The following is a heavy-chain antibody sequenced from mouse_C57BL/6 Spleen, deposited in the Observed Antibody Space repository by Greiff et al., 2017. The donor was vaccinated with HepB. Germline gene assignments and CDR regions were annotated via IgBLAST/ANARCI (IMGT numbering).Heavy chain of an antibody. CDR1: GYTFTSYW. CDR2: IDPSDSET. D-gene: IGHD1-2*01. Sequence: QVQLQQPGAELVRPGSSVKLSCKASGYTFTSYWMHWVKQRPIQGLEWIGNIDPSDSETHYNQKFKDKATLTVDKSSSTAYMQLSSLTSEESAVYYCARGATALDYWGQGTTLTVSS. CDR3: ARGATALDY. V-gene: IGHV1-52*01. J-gene: IGHJ2*01.